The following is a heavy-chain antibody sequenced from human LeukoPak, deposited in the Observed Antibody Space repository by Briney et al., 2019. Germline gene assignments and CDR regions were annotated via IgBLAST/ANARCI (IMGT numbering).Heavy chain of an antibody. D-gene: IGHD6-13*01. CDR1: GGSISSGGYY. Sequence: SETLSLTCTVSGGSISSGGYYWSWIRQHPGKGLEWIGYIYYSGSTYYNPSLKSRVTISVDTSKNQFSLKLSSVTAADTAVYYCARVAAAGPGYFDYWGQGTLVTVSS. J-gene: IGHJ4*02. V-gene: IGHV4-31*03. CDR3: ARVAAAGPGYFDY. CDR2: IYYSGST.